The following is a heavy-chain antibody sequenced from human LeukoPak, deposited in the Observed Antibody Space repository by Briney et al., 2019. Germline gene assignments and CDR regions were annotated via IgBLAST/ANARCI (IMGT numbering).Heavy chain of an antibody. CDR2: INHSGST. Sequence: SETLSLTCAVYGGSFSGYYWSWIRQPPGKGLEWIGEINHSGSTNYNPSLKSRVTISVDTSKDQFSLKLSSVTAADTAVYYCASTAGIAAAGRGNDAFDIWGQGTMVTVSS. D-gene: IGHD6-13*01. V-gene: IGHV4-34*01. CDR1: GGSFSGYY. J-gene: IGHJ3*02. CDR3: ASTAGIAAAGRGNDAFDI.